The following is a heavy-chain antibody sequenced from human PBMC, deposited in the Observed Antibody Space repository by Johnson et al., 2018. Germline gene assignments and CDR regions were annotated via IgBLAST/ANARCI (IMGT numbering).Heavy chain of an antibody. V-gene: IGHV4-59*01. J-gene: IGHJ4*02. CDR2: FYYTGST. CDR1: GCSISTYN. D-gene: IGHD3-10*01. Sequence: QVQLVQSGPGLVKPSETLSLTCSVSGCSISTYNWNWIRQPPGKGLEWLGYFYYTGSTNYSPSLNSRVTISVDLSKNHFSLKLSSVTAADTAVCYCARDLGGFGEMGGFDHWAREPWSPSPQ. CDR3: ARDLGGFGEMGGFDH.